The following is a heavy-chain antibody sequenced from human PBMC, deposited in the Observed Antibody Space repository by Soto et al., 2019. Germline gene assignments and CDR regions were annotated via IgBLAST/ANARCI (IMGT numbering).Heavy chain of an antibody. CDR1: GFTSSSYA. D-gene: IGHD2-15*01. CDR2: ISGSGGST. J-gene: IGHJ3*02. Sequence: GGSLRLSCAASGFTSSSYAMSWVRQAPGKGLEWVSAISGSGGSTYYADSVKGRFTISRDNSKNTLYLQMNSLRAEDTAVYYCAKPPYCSGGSCYNIWGQGTMVTVSS. CDR3: AKPPYCSGGSCYNI. V-gene: IGHV3-23*01.